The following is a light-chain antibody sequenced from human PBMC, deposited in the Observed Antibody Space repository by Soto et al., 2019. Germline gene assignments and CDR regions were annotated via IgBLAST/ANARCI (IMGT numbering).Light chain of an antibody. Sequence: QSVLTQPASVSGAPVQRVTICCAGNTSNIGAGYDVHWYQQCPGTDPRLVIHANTNRASGVPDRVSGSKAGTSASLAITGRQADDASDYHCQSYDIKLSSPVFGGGSKVTV. J-gene: IGLJ2*01. CDR2: ANT. V-gene: IGLV1-40*01. CDR1: TSNIGAGYD. CDR3: QSYDIKLSSPV.